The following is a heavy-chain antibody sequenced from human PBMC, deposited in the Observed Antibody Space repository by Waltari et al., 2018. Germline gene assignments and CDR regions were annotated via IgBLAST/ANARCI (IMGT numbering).Heavy chain of an antibody. J-gene: IGHJ4*02. Sequence: QLPLQESGSGLVKPSQTLSLTCAASGGSISSGGYSWRWIRQPPGKGLEWIGYIYHSGSTYYNPSLKSRVTISVDRSKNQFSLKLSSVTAADTAVYYCAASPYSSSWFDYWGQGTLVTVSS. CDR1: GGSISSGGYS. V-gene: IGHV4-30-2*01. CDR2: IYHSGST. CDR3: AASPYSSSWFDY. D-gene: IGHD6-13*01.